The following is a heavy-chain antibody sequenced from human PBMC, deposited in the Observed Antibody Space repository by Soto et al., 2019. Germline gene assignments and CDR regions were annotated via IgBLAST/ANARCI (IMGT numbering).Heavy chain of an antibody. CDR2: INHSGST. Sequence: PSETLSLTCAVYGGSFSGYYWSWIRQPPGKGLEWIGEINHSGSTNYNPSLKSRVTISVDTSKNQFSLKLSSVTAADTAVYYCASPTWQWLGLRYSFGMDVGGQGATVTVS. D-gene: IGHD6-19*01. CDR3: ASPTWQWLGLRYSFGMDV. V-gene: IGHV4-34*01. J-gene: IGHJ6*02. CDR1: GGSFSGYY.